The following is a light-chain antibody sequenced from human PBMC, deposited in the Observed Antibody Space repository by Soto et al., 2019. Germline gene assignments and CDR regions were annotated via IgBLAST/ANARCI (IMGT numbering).Light chain of an antibody. CDR2: EVT. CDR1: SSDVGAYNY. Sequence: QSALTQPPSASGSPGQSVTISCTGTSSDVGAYNYVSWYQQHPGKAPKLMIYEVTKRPSGVPDRFSGSKSDNTASLTVSGLQAEDEADNYCTSYAGSNNWVFGGGTKLTVL. J-gene: IGLJ3*02. CDR3: TSYAGSNNWV. V-gene: IGLV2-8*01.